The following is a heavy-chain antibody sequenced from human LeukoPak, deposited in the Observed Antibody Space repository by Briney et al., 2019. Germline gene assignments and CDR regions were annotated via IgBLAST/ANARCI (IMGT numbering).Heavy chain of an antibody. J-gene: IGHJ6*03. D-gene: IGHD6-6*01. CDR2: ISSSSSYI. Sequence: GGSLRLSCAASGSTFSSYSMNWVRQAPGKGLEWVSSISSSSSYIYYADSVKGRFTISRDNAKNTLYLQMNSLRAEDTAVYYCATGSSRYYYYYMDVWGKGTTVTVSS. CDR1: GSTFSSYS. V-gene: IGHV3-21*04. CDR3: ATGSSRYYYYYMDV.